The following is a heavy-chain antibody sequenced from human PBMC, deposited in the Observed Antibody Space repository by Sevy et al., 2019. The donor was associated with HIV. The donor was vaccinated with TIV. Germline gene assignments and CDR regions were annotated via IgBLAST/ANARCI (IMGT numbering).Heavy chain of an antibody. J-gene: IGHJ4*02. D-gene: IGHD3-10*01. V-gene: IGHV3-33*01. CDR2: IWYDGTNK. CDR3: ASGAYYYASRSQNFDY. CDR1: GFPFSSYG. Sequence: GGSLQLSCAASGFPFSSYGMHSVLQAPGKGLEWVALIWYDGTNKYYADSVKGRFTISRDNSKNSLYLQMNSLRAEDTAVYYCASGAYYYASRSQNFDYWGPGTLVTVSS.